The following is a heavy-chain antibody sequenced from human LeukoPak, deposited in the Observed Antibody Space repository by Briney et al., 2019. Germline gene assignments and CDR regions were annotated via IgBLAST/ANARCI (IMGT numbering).Heavy chain of an antibody. CDR3: AKEPRGSSSRLIYFDY. CDR2: IDRDSGST. V-gene: IGHV3-NL1*01. J-gene: IGHJ4*02. Sequence: GGSLRLSCAASGFTFSSYGIHWVRQAPGKGLEWVSAIDRDSGSTYYADSVRGRFTISRDNSKNTLYLHMSSLRAEDTAVYYCAKEPRGSSSRLIYFDYWGQGTLVTVSS. D-gene: IGHD6-13*01. CDR1: GFTFSSYG.